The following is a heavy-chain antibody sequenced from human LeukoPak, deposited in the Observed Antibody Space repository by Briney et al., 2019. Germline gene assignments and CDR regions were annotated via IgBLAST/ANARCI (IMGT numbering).Heavy chain of an antibody. CDR3: AKDTPFDY. Sequence: GGSLRLSCAASGFTFSSYSMNWVRQAPGKGLEWVAVISYDGSNKYYADSVKGRFTISRDNSKNTLYLQMNSLRAEDTAVYYCAKDTPFDYWGQGTLVTVSS. CDR2: ISYDGSNK. V-gene: IGHV3-30*18. CDR1: GFTFSSYS. J-gene: IGHJ4*02.